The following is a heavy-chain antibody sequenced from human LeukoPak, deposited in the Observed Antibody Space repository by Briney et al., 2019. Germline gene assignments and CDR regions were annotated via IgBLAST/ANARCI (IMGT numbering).Heavy chain of an antibody. CDR3: ARGIGAADF. D-gene: IGHD3-16*01. V-gene: IGHV4-39*07. J-gene: IGHJ4*02. Sequence: SETLSLTCTVSGGSISSSRYYWGWIRQPPGKGLEWIGSIYYSGSTYYNPSLKSRVTISVDTSKNQFSLKLSSVTAADTAVYYCARGIGAADFWGQGTLVTVSS. CDR2: IYYSGST. CDR1: GGSISSSRYY.